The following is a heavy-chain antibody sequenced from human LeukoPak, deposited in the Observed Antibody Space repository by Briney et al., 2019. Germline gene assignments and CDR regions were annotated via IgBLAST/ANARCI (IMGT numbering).Heavy chain of an antibody. Sequence: PGGSLRLSCAASGFTVSSNFMSWVRQAPGKGLEWVSVIYSGGSTYYADSVKGRFTISRDNSKNTLYLQMNSLRAEDTAVYYCARDATSPVGARYFDLWGRGTLVTVSS. CDR2: IYSGGST. D-gene: IGHD1-26*01. V-gene: IGHV3-53*01. CDR1: GFTVSSNF. CDR3: ARDATSPVGARYFDL. J-gene: IGHJ2*01.